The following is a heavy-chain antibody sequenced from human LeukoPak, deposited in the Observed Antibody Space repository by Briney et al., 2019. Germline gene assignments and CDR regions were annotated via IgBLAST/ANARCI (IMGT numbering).Heavy chain of an antibody. CDR1: GFTFSSYG. D-gene: IGHD6-13*01. Sequence: GGSLRLSCAASGFTFSSYGMHWVRQAPGKGLEWVAVIWYDGSNKYYADSVKGRFTISRDNSKNTLYLQMNSLRAEDTAVYYCARGGSADSSGWYVCVWCTTPAKINFDYWGQGTLVTVSS. V-gene: IGHV3-33*01. J-gene: IGHJ4*02. CDR3: ARGGSADSSGWYVCVWCTTPAKINFDY. CDR2: IWYDGSNK.